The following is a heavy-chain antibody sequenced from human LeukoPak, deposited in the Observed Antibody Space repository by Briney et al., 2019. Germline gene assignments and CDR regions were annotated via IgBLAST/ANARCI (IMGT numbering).Heavy chain of an antibody. CDR2: ISAYNGNT. CDR1: GYTFTSYG. V-gene: IGHV1-18*01. D-gene: IGHD3-10*01. CDR3: ARESMVRGVLDY. J-gene: IGHJ4*02. Sequence: ASVKVSCKASGYTFTSYGITWVRQAPGQGLEWMGWISAYNGNTNYAQKLQGRVTMTTDTSTSTAYMELRSLRSDDTAVYYCARESMVRGVLDYWGQGTLVTVSS.